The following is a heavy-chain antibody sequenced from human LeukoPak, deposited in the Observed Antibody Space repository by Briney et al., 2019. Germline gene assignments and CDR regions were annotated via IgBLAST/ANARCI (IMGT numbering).Heavy chain of an antibody. CDR3: ARDQPFGSY. V-gene: IGHV3-7*03. Sequence: PGGSLRLSCAASGFTFSSYWMSWVRQAPGKGLEWVANIKQDGSEKNYVKSVKGRFTISRDNAKNSLYMQMNSLRAEDTAVYYCARDQPFGSYWGQGTLVTVSS. CDR2: IKQDGSEK. CDR1: GFTFSSYW. D-gene: IGHD3-10*01. J-gene: IGHJ4*02.